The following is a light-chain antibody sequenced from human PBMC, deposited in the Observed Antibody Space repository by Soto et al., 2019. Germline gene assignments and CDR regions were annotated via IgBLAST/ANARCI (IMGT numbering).Light chain of an antibody. CDR3: QVCERFSDHNFV. CDR1: NIGTKS. J-gene: IGLJ1*01. CDR2: DDK. V-gene: IGLV3-21*02. Sequence: YELPQPPSVSVSPGQTASITCGGDNIGTKSVHWYQQRPGQAPVLVVYDDKKRPSGIPERFSGSNSGNTATLTISRVETGDEADYYCQVCERFSDHNFVFGDGTKVTVL.